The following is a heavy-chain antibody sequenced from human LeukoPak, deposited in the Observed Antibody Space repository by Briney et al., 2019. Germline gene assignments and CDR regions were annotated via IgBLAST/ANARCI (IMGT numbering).Heavy chain of an antibody. CDR2: IIPIFGTA. D-gene: IGHD2-15*01. Sequence: ASVKVSCKASGGTFSSYAISWVRQAPGQGLEWMGGIIPIFGTANYAQKFQGRVTITADKSTSTAYMELSSLRSEDTAVYYCARAQVDCSGGSCAGNWFDPWGQGTLVTVSS. V-gene: IGHV1-69*06. CDR1: GGTFSSYA. J-gene: IGHJ5*02. CDR3: ARAQVDCSGGSCAGNWFDP.